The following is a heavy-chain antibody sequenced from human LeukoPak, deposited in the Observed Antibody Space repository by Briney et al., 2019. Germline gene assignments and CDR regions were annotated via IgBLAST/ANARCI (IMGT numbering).Heavy chain of an antibody. Sequence: SETLSLTCAVYGGSFSGYYWSWIRQPPGKGLEWIGEINHSGSTNYNPSLKSRVTISVGTSKNQFSLKLSSVTAADTAVYYYARGVYSSGSLGYWGQGTLVTVSS. J-gene: IGHJ4*02. CDR3: ARGVYSSGSLGY. D-gene: IGHD6-19*01. CDR1: GGSFSGYY. V-gene: IGHV4-34*01. CDR2: INHSGST.